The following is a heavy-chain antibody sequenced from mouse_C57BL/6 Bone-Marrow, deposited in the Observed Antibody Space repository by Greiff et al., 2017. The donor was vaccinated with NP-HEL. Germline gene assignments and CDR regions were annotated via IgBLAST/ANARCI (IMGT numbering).Heavy chain of an antibody. Sequence: EVMLVESEGGLVQPGSSMKLSCTASGFTFSDYYMAWVRQVPEKGLEWVANINDDGSSTYYLDTLKSRFIISRDNAKNILYLQMSSLKSEDTATYYCARALYGSSYDYSMDYWGQGTSVTVSS. CDR3: ARALYGSSYDYSMDY. J-gene: IGHJ4*01. CDR2: INDDGSST. CDR1: GFTFSDYY. D-gene: IGHD1-1*01. V-gene: IGHV5-16*01.